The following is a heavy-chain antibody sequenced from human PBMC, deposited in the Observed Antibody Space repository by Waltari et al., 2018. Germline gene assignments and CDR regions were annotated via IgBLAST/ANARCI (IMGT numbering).Heavy chain of an antibody. Sequence: EVQLVQSGAEVKKPGESLKISCKGSGYSFTSYWIGWVRQMPGKGLEWMGIIYPGDSDTGYSPSFQGQVTISADKSISTAYLQWSSLKASDTAMYYCATLDGWLQYPYYFDYWGQGTLVTVSS. V-gene: IGHV5-51*01. D-gene: IGHD5-12*01. CDR3: ATLDGWLQYPYYFDY. CDR2: IYPGDSDT. CDR1: GYSFTSYW. J-gene: IGHJ4*02.